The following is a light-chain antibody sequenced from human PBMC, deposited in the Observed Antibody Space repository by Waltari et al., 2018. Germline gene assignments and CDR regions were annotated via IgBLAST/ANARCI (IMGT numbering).Light chain of an antibody. CDR1: RTNVDYQG. CDR2: RNN. V-gene: IGLV10-54*01. J-gene: IGLJ3*02. CDR3: SAWDSNLSAWL. Sequence: QAGLTQPPSVSKGLGQTAILTCTGDRTNVDYQGALWLQQHQGHPPQLLFCRNNNRPSGISERLSAARSGNTASLTITGLQPEDEADYSCSAWDSNLSAWLFGGGTKLTVL.